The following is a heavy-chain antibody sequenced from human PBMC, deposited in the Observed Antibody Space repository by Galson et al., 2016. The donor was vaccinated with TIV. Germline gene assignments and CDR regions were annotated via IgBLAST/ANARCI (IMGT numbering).Heavy chain of an antibody. CDR2: IIAIFATS. Sequence: SVKVSCKASGGIFRSYAISWVRQAPGQGLEWMGGIIAIFATSNYAQKFQGRVTITADASTSTAYMELSSLRSEDTAMYYCARGTDYYGSGSYSYWGQGTLVTVSS. V-gene: IGHV1-69*13. J-gene: IGHJ4*02. D-gene: IGHD3-10*01. CDR1: GGIFRSYA. CDR3: ARGTDYYGSGSYSY.